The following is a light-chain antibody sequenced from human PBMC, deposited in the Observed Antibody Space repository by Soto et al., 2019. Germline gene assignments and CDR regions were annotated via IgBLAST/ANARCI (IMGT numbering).Light chain of an antibody. CDR3: SSYTSSSTLLYV. J-gene: IGLJ1*01. CDR1: SSDVGGYNS. Sequence: QSALTQPASVSGSPGQSITISCTGTSSDVGGYNSVSWYQQHPGKAPKLMIYEVSNRPSGVSNRFSGSKSGNTASLTISGLQFEDVADFYCSSYTSSSTLLYVCGSGTKLTFL. V-gene: IGLV2-14*01. CDR2: EVS.